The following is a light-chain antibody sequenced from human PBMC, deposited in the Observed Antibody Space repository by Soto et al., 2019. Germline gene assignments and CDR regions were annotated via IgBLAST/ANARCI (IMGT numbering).Light chain of an antibody. CDR2: AAS. Sequence: QMTQSPSSLSASIGDRVTITCRASQSISSYLNWYQQKPGKTPKLLIYAASSLQSGVPSRFSGSGSGTDFTLTISSLQPEDFATYYCQQSYSTLITFGQGTRLEIK. J-gene: IGKJ5*01. CDR3: QQSYSTLIT. CDR1: QSISSY. V-gene: IGKV1-39*01.